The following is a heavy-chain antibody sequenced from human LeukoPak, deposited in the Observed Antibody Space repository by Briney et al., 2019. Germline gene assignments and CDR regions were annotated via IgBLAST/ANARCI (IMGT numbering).Heavy chain of an antibody. CDR1: RFTFSSYW. D-gene: IGHD4-11*01. V-gene: IGHV3-7*01. Sequence: GGSLRLSCAASRFTFSSYWMSWVRQAPGKGLEWVANIKQDGSEKYYVDSVKGRFTISRDNAKNSLYLQMNSLRAEDTAVYYCARDDYTLYYYGMDVWGQGTTVTVSS. J-gene: IGHJ6*02. CDR3: ARDDYTLYYYGMDV. CDR2: IKQDGSEK.